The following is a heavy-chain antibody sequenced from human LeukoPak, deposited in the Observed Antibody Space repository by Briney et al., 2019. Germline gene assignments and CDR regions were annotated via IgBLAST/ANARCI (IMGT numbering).Heavy chain of an antibody. V-gene: IGHV3-21*01. CDR1: GFTFSSYS. CDR3: ARNSDYYDYSPQSV. Sequence: AGGSLRLSCAASGFTFSSYSMNWVRQAPGKGLEWVSSISSSSSYIYYADSVKGRFTISRDNAKNSLYLQMNSLRAEDTAVYYCARNSDYYDYSPQSVWGQGTLVIVS. CDR2: ISSSSSYI. J-gene: IGHJ4*02. D-gene: IGHD3-22*01.